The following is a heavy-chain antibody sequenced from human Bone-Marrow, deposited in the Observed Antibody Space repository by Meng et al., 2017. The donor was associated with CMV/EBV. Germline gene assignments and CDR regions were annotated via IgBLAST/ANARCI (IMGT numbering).Heavy chain of an antibody. J-gene: IGHJ4*02. CDR3: AREKWLAHYFDY. Sequence: SGTLSLTCTVSGGPISSYYWSWIRQPPGKGLEWIGYIYGSGSTNYNPSLKSRVNITVDTSNRHFSLKPSDVTAKDTAVYYCAREKWLAHYFDYWGQGALVTVSS. CDR1: GGPISSYY. V-gene: IGHV4-59*01. CDR2: IYGSGST. D-gene: IGHD6-19*01.